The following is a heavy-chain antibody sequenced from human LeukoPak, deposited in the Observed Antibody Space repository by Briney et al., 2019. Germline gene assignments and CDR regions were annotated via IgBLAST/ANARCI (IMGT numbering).Heavy chain of an antibody. D-gene: IGHD3-22*01. CDR1: GGSISSSSYY. Sequence: SETLSLTCTVSGGSISSSSYYWGWIRQPPGKGLEWIGSVYYSGSKYYKPSLESRVTISVDTSKNQFSLKLSSVTAADTAAYYCARTAENSSGYYVYYFDYWGQGTLVTVSS. CDR3: ARTAENSSGYYVYYFDY. V-gene: IGHV4-39*01. CDR2: VYYSGSK. J-gene: IGHJ4*02.